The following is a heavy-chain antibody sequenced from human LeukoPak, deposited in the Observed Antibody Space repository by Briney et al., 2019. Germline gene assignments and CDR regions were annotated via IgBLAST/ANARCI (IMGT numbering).Heavy chain of an antibody. D-gene: IGHD6-13*01. J-gene: IGHJ4*02. CDR3: AKGSVAAVVTFIDF. CDR2: ISGSGGST. V-gene: IGHV3-23*01. CDR1: GFTFSRYA. Sequence: GGSLRLSCAASGFTFSRYAMNWVRQAPGKGLEWVSIISGSGGSTYYADSVKGRFTISRDNSKNTLFLQMNSLRAEDTAVYYCAKGSVAAVVTFIDFWGQGTLVTVSS.